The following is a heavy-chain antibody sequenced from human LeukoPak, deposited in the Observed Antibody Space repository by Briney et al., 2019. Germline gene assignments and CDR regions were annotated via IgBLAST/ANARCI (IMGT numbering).Heavy chain of an antibody. V-gene: IGHV3-30*04. CDR2: ISYDESNK. D-gene: IGHD3-10*01. Sequence: GGSLRLSCAASGFTFSSYAMHWVRQAPGKGLEWVAVISYDESNKYYADSVKGRFTISRDNSKNTLYLQMNSLRAEDTAVYYCARDYYGSGSGGFDPWGQGTLVTVSS. J-gene: IGHJ5*02. CDR1: GFTFSSYA. CDR3: ARDYYGSGSGGFDP.